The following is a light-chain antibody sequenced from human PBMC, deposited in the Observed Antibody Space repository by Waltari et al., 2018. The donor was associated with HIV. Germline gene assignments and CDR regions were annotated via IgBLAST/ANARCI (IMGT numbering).Light chain of an antibody. V-gene: IGLV3-1*01. CDR2: QDG. J-gene: IGLJ3*02. CDR3: QAWDSSSGGV. CDR1: SLESRY. Sequence: SYDLTQPPSVSVSPGQTASIACSGDSLESRYACWYQQKPGQSPVLVIFQDGKRPSGIPERFSGSNSGNTATLTISGTQAMDEADYYCQAWDSSSGGVFGGGTRLTVL.